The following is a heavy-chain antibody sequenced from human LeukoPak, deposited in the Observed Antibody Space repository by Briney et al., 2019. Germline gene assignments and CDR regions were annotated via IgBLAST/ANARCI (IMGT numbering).Heavy chain of an antibody. Sequence: PSETLSLTCTVSDGSIISYYWGWIRQPPGKGLEWIGYIYYNGSANYNPSLRSRVTISVDTSKNQFSLKVNSVTAADTAVYYCARGTHSSSPIPLDYWGQGTLVTVSS. CDR2: IYYNGSA. V-gene: IGHV4-59*01. CDR3: ARGTHSSSPIPLDY. CDR1: DGSIISYY. D-gene: IGHD6-6*01. J-gene: IGHJ4*02.